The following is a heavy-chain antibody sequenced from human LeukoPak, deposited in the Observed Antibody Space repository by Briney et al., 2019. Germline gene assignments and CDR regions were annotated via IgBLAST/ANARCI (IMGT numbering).Heavy chain of an antibody. CDR3: ARGREWYYFDSSGPSDAFDI. V-gene: IGHV1-2*04. Sequence: ASVKVSCKASGYTFTGYYMHWVRQAPGQGLEWMGWINPNSGGRNYAQKFQGWVTMTRDTSISTAYMELSRLRSDDTAVYYCARGREWYYFDSSGPSDAFDIWGQGTMVTVSS. J-gene: IGHJ3*02. CDR1: GYTFTGYY. CDR2: INPNSGGR. D-gene: IGHD3-22*01.